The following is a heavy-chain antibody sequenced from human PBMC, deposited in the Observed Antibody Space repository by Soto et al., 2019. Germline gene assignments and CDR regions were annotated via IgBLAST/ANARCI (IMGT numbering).Heavy chain of an antibody. CDR3: ARVVAYSSSDPGEFDP. CDR1: GGSISSYY. Sequence: SETLSLTCTVSGGSISSYYWSWIRQPPGKGLEWIGYIYYSGSTNYNPSLKSRVTISVDTSKNQFSLKLSSVTAADTAVYYCARVVAYSSSDPGEFDPWGQGTLVTVSS. CDR2: IYYSGST. D-gene: IGHD6-13*01. J-gene: IGHJ5*02. V-gene: IGHV4-59*01.